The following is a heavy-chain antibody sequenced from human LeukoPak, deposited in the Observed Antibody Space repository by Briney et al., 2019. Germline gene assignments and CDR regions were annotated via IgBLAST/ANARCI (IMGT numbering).Heavy chain of an antibody. J-gene: IGHJ4*02. CDR3: ARGRGIAVAGTLRY. V-gene: IGHV1-8*01. Sequence: ASVKVSCKASGYTFTSYDINWVRQATGQGLEWMGWMNPNSGNTGYAQKFQGRVTMTRNTSISTAYMELSSLRSADTAVYYCARGRGIAVAGTLRYWGQGTLVTVSS. CDR1: GYTFTSYD. CDR2: MNPNSGNT. D-gene: IGHD6-19*01.